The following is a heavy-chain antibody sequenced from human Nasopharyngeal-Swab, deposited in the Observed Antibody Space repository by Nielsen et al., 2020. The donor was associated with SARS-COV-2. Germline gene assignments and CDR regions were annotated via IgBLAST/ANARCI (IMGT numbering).Heavy chain of an antibody. V-gene: IGHV4-4*02. CDR2: IYHSGST. D-gene: IGHD2-15*01. Sequence: PPGKGLEWIGEIYHSGSTNYNPSLKSRVTISVDKSKNQFSLKLSSVTAADTAVYYCARVSILKVVVVGYYYYMDVWGKGTTVTVSS. CDR3: ARVSILKVVVVGYYYYMDV. J-gene: IGHJ6*03.